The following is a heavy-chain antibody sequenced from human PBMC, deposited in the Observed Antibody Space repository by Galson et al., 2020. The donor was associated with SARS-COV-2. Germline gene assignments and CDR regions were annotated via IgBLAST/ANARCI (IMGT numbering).Heavy chain of an antibody. V-gene: IGHV4-30-4*01. D-gene: IGHD3-9*01. Sequence: SETLPLTCTVSGGSISSGDYYWSWIRQPPGKGLEWIGYIIYSGSTYYNPSLKSRVTISVDTSKNQFSLELSSVTAADAAVYYCARTILGAFDIWGKVTMVTVSS. J-gene: IGHJ3*02. CDR3: ARTILGAFDI. CDR2: IIYSGST. CDR1: GGSISSGDYY.